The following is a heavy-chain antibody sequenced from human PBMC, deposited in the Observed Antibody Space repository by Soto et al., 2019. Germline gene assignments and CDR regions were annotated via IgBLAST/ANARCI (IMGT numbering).Heavy chain of an antibody. Sequence: EVQLVESGGGLVQPGGSLRLSCAGSGFTFSRYYMSWVRQAQGKGLEWVANVNEDRGEKYYVESVKGRFTVSRDNAENSLYLQMNSLSAEDTAVYYCAKWGGALSDYWGQGTLVTVSS. J-gene: IGHJ4*02. V-gene: IGHV3-7*01. D-gene: IGHD1-26*01. CDR3: AKWGGALSDY. CDR2: VNEDRGEK. CDR1: GFTFSRYY.